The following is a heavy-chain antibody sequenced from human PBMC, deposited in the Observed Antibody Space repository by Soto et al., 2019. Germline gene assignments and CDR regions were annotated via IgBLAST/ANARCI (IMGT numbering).Heavy chain of an antibody. Sequence: PSETLSLTCSVSADSVTIGSYYWAWIRQHPGKGLEWIGNIQYSGSTSYNPSLKSRLTISVDTSKNQFSLNLTSVTAADTAFYYCRRERPGYVGGGARHFDSWGQGTLVTVSS. V-gene: IGHV4-31*03. J-gene: IGHJ4*02. CDR2: IQYSGST. D-gene: IGHD2-2*03. CDR1: ADSVTIGSYY. CDR3: RRERPGYVGGGARHFDS.